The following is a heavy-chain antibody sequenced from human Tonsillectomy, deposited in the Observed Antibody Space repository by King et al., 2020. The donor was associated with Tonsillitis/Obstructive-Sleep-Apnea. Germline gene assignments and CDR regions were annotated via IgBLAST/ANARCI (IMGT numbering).Heavy chain of an antibody. CDR1: NGSISFYY. V-gene: IGHV4-59*01. CDR3: AREVRIAGKGFAY. Sequence: VQLQESGPGLVKPSETLSLTCTVSNGSISFYYWSWIRQPPGKGLEWIGYIYYSGSTNYNPSLKSRVAISVDTSKNQFSLRLNSLTTADTAVYYCAREVRIAGKGFAYWGQGALVTVSS. D-gene: IGHD2-21*01. J-gene: IGHJ4*02. CDR2: IYYSGST.